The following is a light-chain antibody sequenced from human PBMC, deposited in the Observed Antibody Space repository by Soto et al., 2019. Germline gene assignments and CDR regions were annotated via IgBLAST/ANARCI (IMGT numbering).Light chain of an antibody. CDR3: SSYAGSNIVV. J-gene: IGLJ2*01. CDR2: EVS. V-gene: IGLV2-8*01. CDR1: SSDIGNYNY. Sequence: QAVVTQPPSASGSPGQSVTISCTGTSSDIGNYNYVSWYQQHPGKAPKLIIYEVSKRPSGVPDRFSGSKSGNTSSLTVSGLQAEDEADYYCSSYAGSNIVVFGGGTKVTVL.